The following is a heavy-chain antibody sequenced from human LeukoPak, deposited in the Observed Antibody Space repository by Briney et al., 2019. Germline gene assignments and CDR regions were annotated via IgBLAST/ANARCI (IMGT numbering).Heavy chain of an antibody. J-gene: IGHJ4*02. D-gene: IGHD6-19*01. CDR1: GFTFSDYY. V-gene: IGHV3-11*04. CDR3: ARRRIAVAGTNIDS. CDR2: ISSSCSTM. Sequence: PGGSVKLSCVASGFTFSDYYMSWIRQAPGKELKWVSYISSSCSTMYYADSLKGRFTISRHNAKNSLYLQMNRLRAEDTAEYYCARRRIAVAGTNIDSWGQGTLVTVSS.